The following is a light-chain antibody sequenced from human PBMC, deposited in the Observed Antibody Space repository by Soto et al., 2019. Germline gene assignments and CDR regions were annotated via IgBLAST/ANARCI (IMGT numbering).Light chain of an antibody. Sequence: DIQVTQSPPTLCASVGDRVTITCRASQTISTWMAWYQQKPGKAPKLLVYDASTLQSGVASRFSGSGSGTEFTLIISGLQPDDSATYYCQQYTNTNNPWMFGQGTKV. CDR3: QQYTNTNNPWM. CDR1: QTISTW. J-gene: IGKJ1*01. V-gene: IGKV1-5*01. CDR2: DAS.